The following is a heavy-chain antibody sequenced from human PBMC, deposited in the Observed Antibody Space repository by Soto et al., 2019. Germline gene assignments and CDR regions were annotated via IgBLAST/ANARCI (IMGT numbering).Heavy chain of an antibody. CDR2: ISDDNGNI. CDR3: ARAPWGAPSFDP. D-gene: IGHD1-26*01. CDR1: GYTFSSDG. V-gene: IGHV1-18*04. Sequence: ASVKVSCKASGYTFSSDGVTWVRQAPGQGLEWMGWISDDNGNIEYAQKFQGRVIMTTDTSSSTAYMEVRSLRSDDTAVYYCARAPWGAPSFDPWGQGTLVTVSS. J-gene: IGHJ5*02.